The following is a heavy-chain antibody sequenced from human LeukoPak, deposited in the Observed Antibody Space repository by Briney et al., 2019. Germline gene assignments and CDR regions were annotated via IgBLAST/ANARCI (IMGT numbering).Heavy chain of an antibody. CDR2: IVTSGDP. CDR1: GFSFSNYD. CDR3: ARGGTPHWYFDL. V-gene: IGHV3-13*05. Sequence: GGSLRLSCAASGFSFSNYDMRWVRQASGKGLEWVSAIVTSGDPYYPGSVKGRFTISRENAKNSLYLQMNSLRAGDTAVYYCARGGTPHWYFDLWGRGTLVTVSS. J-gene: IGHJ2*01. D-gene: IGHD2-15*01.